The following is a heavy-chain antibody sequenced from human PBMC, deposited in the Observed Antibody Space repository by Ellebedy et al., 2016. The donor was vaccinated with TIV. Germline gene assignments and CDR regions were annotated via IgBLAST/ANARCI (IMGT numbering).Heavy chain of an antibody. CDR3: ARSRGSGSSVFFDN. CDR2: IYHSGST. J-gene: IGHJ4*02. V-gene: IGHV4-30-2*01. D-gene: IGHD3-10*01. CDR1: GGSISSGPYS. Sequence: SETLSLTCAVSGGSISSGPYSWSWIRQPPGKGPEWIGYIYHSGSTYYNPSLKSRANISVDWSKNQLSLKLSSVTAADTAVYYCARSRGSGSSVFFDNWGQGTLVTVSS.